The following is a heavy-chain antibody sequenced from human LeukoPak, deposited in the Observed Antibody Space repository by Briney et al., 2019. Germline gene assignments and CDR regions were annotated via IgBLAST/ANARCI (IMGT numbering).Heavy chain of an antibody. J-gene: IGHJ4*02. CDR2: ISSSGSYI. CDR3: ARWHQLALDY. CDR1: GFTFSAYS. D-gene: IGHD6-13*01. V-gene: IGHV3-21*01. Sequence: AGGTLRLSCAASGFTFSAYSMNWVRQAPGKGLEWVSSISSSGSYIYYAESVKGRFIISRDNAKNSLYLQMYSLRSEDTAVYYCARWHQLALDYWGQGTLVTVSS.